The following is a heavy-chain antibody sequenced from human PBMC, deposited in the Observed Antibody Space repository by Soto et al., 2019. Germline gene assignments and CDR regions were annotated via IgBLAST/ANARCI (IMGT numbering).Heavy chain of an antibody. CDR2: MYNTGST. J-gene: IGHJ6*02. Sequence: SETLSLTCTVSGGSISRYYWSWIRQPPGKGLEWIGDMYNTGSTVYNPSFKSRVTISVDTSKNQFSLKLNSVTAADTAVYYCARDLWGYCGTDCYPLDVWGQGTTVTVSS. CDR1: GGSISRYY. D-gene: IGHD2-21*02. CDR3: ARDLWGYCGTDCYPLDV. V-gene: IGHV4-59*01.